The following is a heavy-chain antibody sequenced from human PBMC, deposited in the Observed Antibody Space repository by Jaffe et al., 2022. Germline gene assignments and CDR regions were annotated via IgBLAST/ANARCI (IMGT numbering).Heavy chain of an antibody. CDR3: ARGPFQTTSGGPDYYYMDV. J-gene: IGHJ6*03. D-gene: IGHD1-7*01. V-gene: IGHV1-69*01. CDR2: IIPIFGTA. Sequence: QVQLVQSGAEVKKPGSSVKVSCKASGGTFSSYAISWVRQAPGQGLEWMGGIIPIFGTANYAQKFQGRVTITADESTSTAYMELSSLRSEDTAVYYCARGPFQTTSGGPDYYYMDVWGKGTTVTVSS. CDR1: GGTFSSYA.